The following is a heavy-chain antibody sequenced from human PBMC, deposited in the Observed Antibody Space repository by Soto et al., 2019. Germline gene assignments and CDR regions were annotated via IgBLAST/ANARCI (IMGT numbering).Heavy chain of an antibody. CDR3: ARNGSYYDFWSGYYFGGGMDV. D-gene: IGHD3-3*01. V-gene: IGHV4-34*01. CDR2: INHSGST. CDR1: GGSFRGYY. Sequence: PSETLSLTCAVYGGSFRGYYWSWIRQPPGKGLGWIGEINHSGSTNYNPSLKSRVTISVDTSKNQFSLKLSSVTAADTAVYYCARNGSYYDFWSGYYFGGGMDVWGQGTTVTVSS. J-gene: IGHJ6*02.